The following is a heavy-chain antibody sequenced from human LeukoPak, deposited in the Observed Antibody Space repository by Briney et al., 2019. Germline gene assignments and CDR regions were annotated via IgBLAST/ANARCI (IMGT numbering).Heavy chain of an antibody. CDR1: GGSISSSSYY. V-gene: IGHV4-39*01. D-gene: IGHD6-13*01. CDR3: ARTYEQLVTG. J-gene: IGHJ4*02. CDR2: IYYSGST. Sequence: SETLSLTCTVSGGSISSSSYYWGWIRQPPGKGLEWIGSIYYSGSTYYNPSLKSRVTISVDTSKNQFSLKLSSVTAADTAVYYCARTYEQLVTGWGQGTLVTVSS.